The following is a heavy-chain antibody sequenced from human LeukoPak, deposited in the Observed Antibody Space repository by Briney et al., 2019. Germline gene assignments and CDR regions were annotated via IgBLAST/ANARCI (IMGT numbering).Heavy chain of an antibody. CDR2: ISASGGGT. CDR3: AAWDPNFYYMDV. V-gene: IGHV3-23*01. CDR1: GVTNS. J-gene: IGHJ6*03. D-gene: IGHD1-26*01. Sequence: GGSLRLSCAMSGVTNSMSWVRQAPGKRLEWVSSISASGGGTHYTGSVKGRFTISRDNSKKTIYLQMNSLRVDDTAKYFCAAWDPNFYYMDVWGKGTTVTVSS.